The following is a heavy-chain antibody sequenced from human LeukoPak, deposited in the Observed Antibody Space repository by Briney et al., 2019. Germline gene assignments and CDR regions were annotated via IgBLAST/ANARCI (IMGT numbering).Heavy chain of an antibody. Sequence: GGSLRLSCAASGFTFSSYEMNWVRQAPGKGLEWVSYISSSGSTIKYADSVKGRFTISRDNAKNSLYLQMNSLRAEDTAIYYCARDLCSGGSCLDYWGQGTMVTVSS. CDR3: ARDLCSGGSCLDY. V-gene: IGHV3-48*03. D-gene: IGHD2-15*01. CDR2: ISSSGSTI. CDR1: GFTFSSYE. J-gene: IGHJ4*02.